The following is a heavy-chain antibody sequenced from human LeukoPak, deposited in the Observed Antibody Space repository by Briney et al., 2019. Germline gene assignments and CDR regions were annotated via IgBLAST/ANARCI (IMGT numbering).Heavy chain of an antibody. CDR2: ISGSGGST. D-gene: IGHD6-6*01. CDR3: AKFHAASIAARPIDY. J-gene: IGHJ4*02. CDR1: GSTFSSYA. Sequence: GGSLRLSCAASGSTFSSYAMSWVRQAPRKGLEWVSAISGSGGSTYYADSVKGRFTISRDNSKNTLYLQMNSLRAEDTAVYYCAKFHAASIAARPIDYWGQGTLVTVSS. V-gene: IGHV3-23*01.